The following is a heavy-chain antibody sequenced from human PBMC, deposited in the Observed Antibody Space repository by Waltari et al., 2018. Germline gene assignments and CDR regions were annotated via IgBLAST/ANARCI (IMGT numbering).Heavy chain of an antibody. CDR2: IIPMFGRT. Sequence: QVQLVQSGAEVKKPGSSVKVSCKASGGTFGSYAISWVRQAPGQGLEWMGGIIPMFGRTNYPKNFQDGVKNTADESTSIAYMELSGLRFDEPAVYFCARGGGRGGSFSFHMDVWGKGTTVTISS. CDR1: GGTFGSYA. D-gene: IGHD3-10*01. J-gene: IGHJ6*03. V-gene: IGHV1-69*12. CDR3: ARGGGRGGSFSFHMDV.